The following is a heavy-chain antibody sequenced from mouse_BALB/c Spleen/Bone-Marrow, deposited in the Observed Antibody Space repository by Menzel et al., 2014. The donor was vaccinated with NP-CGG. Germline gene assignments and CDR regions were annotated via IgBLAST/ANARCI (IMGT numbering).Heavy chain of an antibody. D-gene: IGHD2-4*01. V-gene: IGHV1-80*01. J-gene: IGHJ3*01. CDR3: AREGGMITTGLPY. CDR2: INPRTGYT. Sequence: QVQLQQSGPELVKPGASVKISCKASGYAFSSSWMNWVKQRPGQGLEWIGYINPRTGYTEYNQKFKDKATLTADKSSSTAYMQLSSLTSEDSAVYFCAREGGMITTGLPYWGQGTLVTVSA. CDR1: GYAFSSSW.